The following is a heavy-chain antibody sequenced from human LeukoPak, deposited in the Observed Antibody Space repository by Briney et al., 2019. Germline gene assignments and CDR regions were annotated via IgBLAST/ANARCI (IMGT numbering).Heavy chain of an antibody. J-gene: IGHJ4*02. CDR2: ISAYNGNT. Sequence: ASVKVSCKASGYTFTSYGISWVRQAPRQGLEWMGWISAYNGNTNYAQKLQGRVTMTTDTSTSTAYMELKSLRSDDTAVYYCARDPARGFDDYWGQGTLVTVSS. CDR3: ARDPARGFDDY. D-gene: IGHD2-15*01. V-gene: IGHV1-18*01. CDR1: GYTFTSYG.